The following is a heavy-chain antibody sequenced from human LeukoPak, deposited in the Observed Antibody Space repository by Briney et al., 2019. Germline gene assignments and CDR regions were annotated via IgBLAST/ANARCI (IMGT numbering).Heavy chain of an antibody. CDR2: YFSTAT. CDR3: ARDTSVASWMQY. D-gene: IGHD6-19*01. V-gene: IGHV4-59*01. J-gene: IGHJ4*02. Sequence: SETLSLTCTVSGGSISTFSWIWVRQTPDRGLEWIGSYFSTATKSNPSLGRRVAISVDTSKNQLFLRLRSLTPADTASYYCARDTSVASWMQYWGPGTLVTVSS. CDR1: GGSISTFS.